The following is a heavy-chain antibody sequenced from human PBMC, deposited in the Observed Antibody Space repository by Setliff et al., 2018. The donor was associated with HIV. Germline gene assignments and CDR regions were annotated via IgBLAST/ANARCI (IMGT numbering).Heavy chain of an antibody. V-gene: IGHV3-48*01. CDR1: GFTFSSYS. J-gene: IGHJ4*02. CDR2: ISSSSSTI. D-gene: IGHD3-22*01. CDR3: ATDSSGYYLGGFDY. Sequence: LRLSCAASGFTFSSYSMNWVRQAPGKGLEWVSYISSSSSTIYYADSVKGRFTISRDNAKNSLYLQMNSLRAEDTAVYYCATDSSGYYLGGFDYWGQGTLVTVSS.